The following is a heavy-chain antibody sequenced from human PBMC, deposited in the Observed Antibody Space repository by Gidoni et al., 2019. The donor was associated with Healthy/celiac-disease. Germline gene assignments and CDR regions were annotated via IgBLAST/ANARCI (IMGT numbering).Heavy chain of an antibody. CDR1: VGTFSSYA. CDR3: ARERTTGGYYYYYGMDV. CDR2: NITIFGTA. J-gene: IGHJ6*02. D-gene: IGHD3-16*01. V-gene: IGHV1-69*06. Sequence: VPLLQSGAEVKKPGSSEKVSCKASVGTFSSYAIRWVRQAPEQGLQWMGGNITIFGTAKYAQKFQGRVTITADKSTSTAYMELSSLRSEDTAVYYCARERTTGGYYYYYGMDVWGQGTTVTVSS.